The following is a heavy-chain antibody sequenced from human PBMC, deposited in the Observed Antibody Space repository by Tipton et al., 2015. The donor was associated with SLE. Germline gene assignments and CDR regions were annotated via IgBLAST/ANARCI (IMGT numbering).Heavy chain of an antibody. CDR3: ARGGALGAAAGIGVYYMDV. D-gene: IGHD6-13*01. V-gene: IGHV3-11*04. Sequence: SLRLSCVASGFSFTDSYMSWLRQAPGKGLEWLSYISGGGTSIYYADSVTGRFTISRDNAKSSLYLQMNSLTVEDMAVYYCARGGALGAAAGIGVYYMDVWGQGTMVTVSS. J-gene: IGHJ3*01. CDR2: ISGGGTSI. CDR1: GFSFTDSY.